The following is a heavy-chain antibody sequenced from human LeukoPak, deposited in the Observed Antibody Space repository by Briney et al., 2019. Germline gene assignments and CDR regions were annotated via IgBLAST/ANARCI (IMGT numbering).Heavy chain of an antibody. CDR1: GYTFTGYY. J-gene: IGHJ5*02. Sequence: GASVKVSRKASGYTFTGYYMHWVRQAPGQGLEWMGWINPNSGGTNYAQKFQGRVTMTRDTSISTAYMELSRLRSDDTAVYYCARDLTTTASWFDPWGQGTLVTVSS. CDR2: INPNSGGT. D-gene: IGHD2/OR15-2a*01. CDR3: ARDLTTTASWFDP. V-gene: IGHV1-2*02.